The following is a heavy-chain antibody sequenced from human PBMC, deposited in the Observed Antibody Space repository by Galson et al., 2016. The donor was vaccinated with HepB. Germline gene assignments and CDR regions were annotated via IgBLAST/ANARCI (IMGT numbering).Heavy chain of an antibody. D-gene: IGHD2-15*01. CDR2: MSGSA. Sequence: SETLSLTCTVSGGSIRSSDFSWTWIRQPPGKGLEWIGSMSGSAHYNPSLKSRVTMSVDTSKTQFSLKLSSVTAADTAVYYCARHGCIGVSCYVLYWGQGTLVIVSS. J-gene: IGHJ4*02. CDR3: ARHGCIGVSCYVLY. V-gene: IGHV4-39*01. CDR1: GGSIRSSDFS.